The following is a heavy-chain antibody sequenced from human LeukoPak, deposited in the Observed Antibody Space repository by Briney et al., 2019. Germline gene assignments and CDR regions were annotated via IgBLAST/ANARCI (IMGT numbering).Heavy chain of an antibody. V-gene: IGHV3-48*03. CDR2: ISSSGSTI. Sequence: GGSLRLSCATSGFTFSSYEMNWVRQAPGKGLEWVSYISSSGSTIYYADSVKGRFTISRDNAKNSLYLQMNSLRAEDTAVYYCAPSGYSSTWSAFDYWGQGTLVTVSS. CDR3: APSGYSSTWSAFDY. D-gene: IGHD6-13*01. CDR1: GFTFSSYE. J-gene: IGHJ4*02.